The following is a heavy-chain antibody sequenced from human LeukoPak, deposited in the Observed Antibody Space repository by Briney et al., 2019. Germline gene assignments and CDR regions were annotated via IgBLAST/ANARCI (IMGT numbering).Heavy chain of an antibody. CDR2: FSFNGEST. D-gene: IGHD5-18*01. V-gene: IGHV3-23*01. CDR1: RFTFSTYA. CDR3: AKGGYSNGRYYYYYMDV. Sequence: PGGSLRLSCATSRFTFSTYAMTWVRQAPGKGLEWVSSFSFNGESTYYADSAKGRFTISRDNSKNTLYLQMNSLRAEDTAVYYCAKGGYSNGRYYYYYMDVWGEGTTVTVSS. J-gene: IGHJ6*03.